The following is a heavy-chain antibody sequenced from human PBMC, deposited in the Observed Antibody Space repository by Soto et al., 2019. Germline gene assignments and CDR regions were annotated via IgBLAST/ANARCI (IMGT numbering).Heavy chain of an antibody. V-gene: IGHV1-18*01. J-gene: IGHJ3*02. CDR2: SSADNGHT. Sequence: QVQLVQSGAEVKKPGASVKVSCKASGYTFTSYGISWVRQAPGQGLEWMGWSSADNGHTNYAPKFQGRVTMTTDTSTSTVYMELRSLRPDDTDVYYCAGACYCSGGTYHDVFDMWGQGTMVSVSA. D-gene: IGHD2-15*01. CDR3: AGACYCSGGTYHDVFDM. CDR1: GYTFTSYG.